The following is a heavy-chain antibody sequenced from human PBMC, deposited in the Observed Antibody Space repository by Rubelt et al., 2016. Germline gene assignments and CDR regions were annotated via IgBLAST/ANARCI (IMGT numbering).Heavy chain of an antibody. V-gene: IGHV3-21*01. J-gene: IGHJ4*02. CDR3: ARDLAPGYSSGWYN. Sequence: GKGLEWVSSISSSSSYIYYADSVKGRFTISRDNAKNSLYLQMNSLRAEDTAVYYCARDLAPGYSSGWYNWGQGTLVTVSS. CDR2: ISSSSSYI. D-gene: IGHD6-19*01.